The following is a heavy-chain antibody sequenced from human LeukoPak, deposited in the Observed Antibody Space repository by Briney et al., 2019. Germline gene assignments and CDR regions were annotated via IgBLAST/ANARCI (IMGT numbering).Heavy chain of an antibody. J-gene: IGHJ3*02. V-gene: IGHV3-53*01. CDR3: ARKDDYGDYRGAFDI. CDR1: GFTVSSNY. D-gene: IGHD4-17*01. CDR2: IYTGGST. Sequence: GGSLRLSCAASGFTVSSNYMTWVRQAPGKGLEWVSFIYTGGSTYYADSVKGRFTISRDNSKNTLYLQMSSLRAEDTAVYYCARKDDYGDYRGAFDIWGQGTMVTVSS.